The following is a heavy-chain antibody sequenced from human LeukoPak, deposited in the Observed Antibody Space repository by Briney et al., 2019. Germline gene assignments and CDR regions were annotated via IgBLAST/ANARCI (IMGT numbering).Heavy chain of an antibody. CDR1: GGSISSGSYY. V-gene: IGHV4-61*02. CDR2: IYTSGST. Sequence: SETLSLTCTVSGGSISSGSYYWSWIRQPAGKGLEWIGRIYTSGSTNYNPSLKSRVTISVDTSKNQFSLKLSSVTAADTAVYYCARAFYDTPFDYWGQGTLVTVSS. D-gene: IGHD3-22*01. CDR3: ARAFYDTPFDY. J-gene: IGHJ4*02.